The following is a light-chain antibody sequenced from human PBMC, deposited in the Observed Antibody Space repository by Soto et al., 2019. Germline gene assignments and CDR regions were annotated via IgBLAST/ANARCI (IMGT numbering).Light chain of an antibody. CDR1: QSVSSSL. Sequence: TTSLPPGARATLSCRASQSVSSSLVAWYQQKPGQARRLLIYGASSRATGIPDRFSGSGSGTDFTLTISRLEPEDFAVYYCQQYGSSRTFGQGTRLEI. J-gene: IGKJ5*01. CDR2: GAS. CDR3: QQYGSSRT. V-gene: IGKV3-20*01.